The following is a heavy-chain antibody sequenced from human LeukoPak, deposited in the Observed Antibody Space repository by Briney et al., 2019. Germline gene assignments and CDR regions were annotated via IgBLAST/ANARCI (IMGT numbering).Heavy chain of an antibody. V-gene: IGHV3-30*04. CDR3: ARDGSNYYDSSGYSAGFDY. J-gene: IGHJ4*02. D-gene: IGHD3-22*01. CDR1: GFTFSSYA. CDR2: ISYDGSNK. Sequence: PGRSLRLSCAASGFTFSSYAMHWVRQAPGKGLEWVAVISYDGSNKYYADSVKGRFTISRDNSKNMLYLQMNSLRAEDTAVYYCARDGSNYYDSSGYSAGFDYWGQETLVTVSS.